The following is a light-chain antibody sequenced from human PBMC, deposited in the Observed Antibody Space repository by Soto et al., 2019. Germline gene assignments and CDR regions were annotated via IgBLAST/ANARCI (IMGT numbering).Light chain of an antibody. J-gene: IGKJ5*01. CDR1: QSVSSSH. CDR3: QQSSSWIT. Sequence: EIMLKKSRATVSWSGIERGIRCFMASQSVSSSHLAWYQHKPGQAPRLLIYAASSRATGSPDRFSGRGSGTDFTLTISSLETEDFAVYYCQQSSSWITFGQGTRLEIK. CDR2: AAS. V-gene: IGKV3D-20*02.